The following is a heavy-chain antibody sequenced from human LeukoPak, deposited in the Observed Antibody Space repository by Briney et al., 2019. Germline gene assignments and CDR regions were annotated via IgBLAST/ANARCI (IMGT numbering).Heavy chain of an antibody. V-gene: IGHV3-74*01. D-gene: IGHD1-7*01. Sequence: GGSLRLSCAASGFTFSSYWMHWVRLVPGKGLVWVSRINSGGSSTNYADSVKGRFTISRDNAKNTLYLQMNSLRAEDTALYFCAKDHGNYYFDYWGQGTLVTVSS. CDR1: GFTFSSYW. CDR2: INSGGSST. CDR3: AKDHGNYYFDY. J-gene: IGHJ4*02.